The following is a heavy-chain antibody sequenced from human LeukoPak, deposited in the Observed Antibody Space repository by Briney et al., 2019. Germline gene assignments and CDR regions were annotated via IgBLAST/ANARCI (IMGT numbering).Heavy chain of an antibody. V-gene: IGHV4-34*01. CDR2: INHIGNT. D-gene: IGHD6-13*01. J-gene: IGHJ4*02. Sequence: PSETLSLTCGVFGGSFRGYFWTWIRQSPGKGLEWIGEINHIGNTNYNPSLKSRVTISVDKSKNQFSLKLSSVTAADTAVYYCGGIAAAGPFDYWGQGTLVTVSS. CDR1: GGSFRGYF. CDR3: GGIAAAGPFDY.